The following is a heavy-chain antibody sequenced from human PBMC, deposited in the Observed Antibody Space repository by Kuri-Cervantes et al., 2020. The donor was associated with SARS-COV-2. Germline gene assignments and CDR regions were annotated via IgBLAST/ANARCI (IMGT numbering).Heavy chain of an antibody. CDR1: GGTFSSYS. D-gene: IGHD2-8*02. Sequence: SVKVSCKASGGTFSSYSVNWVRQAPGQGLEWMGRIIPTFDTATYAQKFQGRVIFTADESSRTAYMELNSLTSEDTAVYFCARSQGFCTANSCSWNWFDPWGQGTQVTVSS. V-gene: IGHV1-69*13. CDR3: ARSQGFCTANSCSWNWFDP. CDR2: IIPTFDTA. J-gene: IGHJ5*02.